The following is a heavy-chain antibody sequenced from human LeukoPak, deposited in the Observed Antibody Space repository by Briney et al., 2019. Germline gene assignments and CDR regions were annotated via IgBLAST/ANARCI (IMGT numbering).Heavy chain of an antibody. CDR3: TTDRGGPAY. Sequence: GGSLRLSCTASRLTFGDYAMSWVRQAPGKRLEWVGFIRGKAYGGTTEYAASVKGRFTISRDDSKSIAYLQMNSLKTEDTAVYYCTTDRGGPAYWGQGTLVTVSS. D-gene: IGHD3-10*01. CDR2: IRGKAYGGTT. CDR1: RLTFGDYA. V-gene: IGHV3-49*04. J-gene: IGHJ4*02.